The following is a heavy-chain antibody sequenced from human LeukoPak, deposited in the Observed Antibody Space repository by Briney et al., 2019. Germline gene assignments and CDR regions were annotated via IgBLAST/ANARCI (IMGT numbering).Heavy chain of an antibody. CDR1: GYTFTSYY. D-gene: IGHD6-13*01. CDR3: AGQTSYSSGWYSPDY. Sequence: ASVKVSCKASGYTFTSYYMHWVRQAPGQGLEWMGIINPSGGSTSYAQKFQGRVTMTRDTSTSTVYMELSSPRSEDTAVYYCAGQTSYSSGWYSPDYWGQGTLVTVSS. CDR2: INPSGGST. V-gene: IGHV1-46*01. J-gene: IGHJ4*02.